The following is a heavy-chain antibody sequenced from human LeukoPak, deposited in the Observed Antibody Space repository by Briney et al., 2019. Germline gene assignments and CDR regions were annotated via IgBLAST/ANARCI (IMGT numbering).Heavy chain of an antibody. V-gene: IGHV4-59*01. Sequence: NPSETLSLTCTVSGGSISSYYWSWIRQPPGKGLEWIGYIYYSGSTNYNPSLKSRVTISVDTSKNQFSLKLSSVTAADTAVYYCARDSSAYYGSGSYSGWDWFDPWGQGTLVTVSS. J-gene: IGHJ5*02. CDR3: ARDSSAYYGSGSYSGWDWFDP. CDR2: IYYSGST. D-gene: IGHD3-10*01. CDR1: GGSISSYY.